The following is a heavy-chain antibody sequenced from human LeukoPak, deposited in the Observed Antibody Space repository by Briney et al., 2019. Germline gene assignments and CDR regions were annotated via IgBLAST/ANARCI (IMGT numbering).Heavy chain of an antibody. Sequence: ASVKVSCKVSGYTLTELSMHWVRQAPGKGLEWMGGFDPEDGETIYAQKFQGRVTMTEDTSTDTAYMELRSLRSDDTAVYYCARDRLLCSGGSCFRGGDFDYWGQGTLVTVSS. CDR3: ARDRLLCSGGSCFRGGDFDY. J-gene: IGHJ4*02. V-gene: IGHV1-24*01. CDR1: GYTLTELS. D-gene: IGHD2-15*01. CDR2: FDPEDGET.